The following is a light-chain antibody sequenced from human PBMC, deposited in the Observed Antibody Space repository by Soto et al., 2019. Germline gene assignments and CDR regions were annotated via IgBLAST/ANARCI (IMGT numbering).Light chain of an antibody. V-gene: IGKV1-8*01. Sequence: AIRMTQSPSSLSASTGDRVTITCRASQGISSYLAWYQQKPGKAPKLLIYAASTLQSGVPSRFSGSGSGTDFTLTISCLQSEYFASYYCRHYYCYPPTCGPGP. CDR3: RHYYCYPPT. CDR2: AAS. CDR1: QGISSY. J-gene: IGKJ3*01.